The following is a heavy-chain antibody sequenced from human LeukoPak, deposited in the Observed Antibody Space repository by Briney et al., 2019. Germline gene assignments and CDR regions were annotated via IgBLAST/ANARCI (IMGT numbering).Heavy chain of an antibody. CDR2: IYYSGST. Sequence: PSETLSLTCTVSVGSISSSSYYWGWIRQPPGKGLEWIGSIYYSGSTYYNPSLKSRVTISVDTSKNQFSLKLSSVTAADSAVYYCARVWFESDVPTYQLPPIWGQGTLVTVSS. D-gene: IGHD2-2*01. CDR3: ARVWFESDVPTYQLPPI. J-gene: IGHJ4*02. CDR1: VGSISSSSYY. V-gene: IGHV4-39*01.